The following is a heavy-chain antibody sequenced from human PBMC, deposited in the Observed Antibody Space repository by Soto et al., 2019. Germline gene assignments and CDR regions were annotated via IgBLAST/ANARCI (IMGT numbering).Heavy chain of an antibody. J-gene: IGHJ4*02. CDR1: GFNFDNYW. Sequence: GGSLRLSCAASGFNFDNYWMAWVRQAPGKGLEWVANIKQDGSDKNYVDSVRGRFTISRDNAKNSLYLQMNSLRAEDSAVYSCARDTTGILDYWGQGTLVTVSS. V-gene: IGHV3-7*01. CDR2: IKQDGSDK. D-gene: IGHD1-1*01. CDR3: ARDTTGILDY.